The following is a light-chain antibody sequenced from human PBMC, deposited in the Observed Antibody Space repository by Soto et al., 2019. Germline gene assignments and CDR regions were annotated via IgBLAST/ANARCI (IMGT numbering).Light chain of an antibody. J-gene: IGKJ1*01. V-gene: IGKV3-15*01. CDR1: QSISRN. CDR2: AAS. Sequence: EIVMTQSPATLSVSPGERATLSCRASQSISRNLAWYQQKPGQAPRLLIYAASTRATGLPARFSGGGSGTEFTLTISSLQSEDFAVYSCQQYNNWPLTFG. CDR3: QQYNNWPLT.